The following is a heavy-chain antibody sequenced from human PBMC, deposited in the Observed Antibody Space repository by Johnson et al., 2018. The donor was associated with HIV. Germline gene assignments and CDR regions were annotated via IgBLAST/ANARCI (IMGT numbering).Heavy chain of an antibody. CDR3: ARAVGCDYGRGEAFDI. CDR1: GFIFSDHY. D-gene: IGHD4-17*01. J-gene: IGHJ3*02. CDR2: ISSGGNSI. Sequence: QVQLVESGGGLVKPGGSLRLSCAASGFIFSDHYMSWVRQAPGKGLEWVSYISSGGNSIHYADSVKGRFTISRDNAKNSLYLQMNSLSAEDTAFYYCARAVGCDYGRGEAFDIWGQGTMVTVSS. V-gene: IGHV3-11*01.